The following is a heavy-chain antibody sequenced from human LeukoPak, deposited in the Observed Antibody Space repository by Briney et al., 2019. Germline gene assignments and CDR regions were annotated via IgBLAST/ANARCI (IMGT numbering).Heavy chain of an antibody. D-gene: IGHD5-18*01. CDR1: GGSISSYY. Sequence: SETLSLTCTVSGGSISSYYWNWIRQPPGKGLEWIGSISYSGSTKYNPSLESRVTISVDTSKNQISLKLSSVTAADTTVYYCARAPERWYSYGSYTYYYMDVWGKGTTVTVSS. V-gene: IGHV4-59*01. CDR3: ARAPERWYSYGSYTYYYMDV. J-gene: IGHJ6*03. CDR2: ISYSGST.